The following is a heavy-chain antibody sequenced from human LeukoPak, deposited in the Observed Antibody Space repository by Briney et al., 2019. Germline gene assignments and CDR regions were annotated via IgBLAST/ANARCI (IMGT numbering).Heavy chain of an antibody. V-gene: IGHV4-30-4*08. J-gene: IGHJ4*02. Sequence: SQTLSLTCTVSSGSISSGDYYWRWIRQPPGKGLEWIGYISYTGTTYYNPSLKSRVTILEDTSKNLFSLKPNSVTAADTAVYYCARLGTAPFDYWGQGNLVTVSS. D-gene: IGHD2-21*02. CDR2: ISYTGTT. CDR1: SGSISSGDYY. CDR3: ARLGTAPFDY.